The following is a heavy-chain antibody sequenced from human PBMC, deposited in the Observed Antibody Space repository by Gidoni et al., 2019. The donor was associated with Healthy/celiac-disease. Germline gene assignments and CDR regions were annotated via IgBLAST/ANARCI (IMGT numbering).Heavy chain of an antibody. J-gene: IGHJ6*02. Sequence: QVQLVQSGAEVKKPGASVKVSCKASGYTFTSYYMHWVRQAPGQGLEWMGIINPSGGSTSYAQKFQGRVTMTRDTSTSTVYMELSSLRSEDTAVYYCARPGGQANTYYDILTGYYNSDYDYYYYYGMDVWGQGTTVTVSS. V-gene: IGHV1-46*01. CDR3: ARPGGQANTYYDILTGYYNSDYDYYYYYGMDV. CDR2: INPSGGST. D-gene: IGHD3-9*01. CDR1: GYTFTSYY.